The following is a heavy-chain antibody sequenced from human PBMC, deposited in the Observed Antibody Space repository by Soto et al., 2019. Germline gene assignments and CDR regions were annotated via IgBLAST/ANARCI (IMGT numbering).Heavy chain of an antibody. V-gene: IGHV4-59*01. D-gene: IGHD1-26*01. Sequence: SETLSLTCTVSGGSISSYYWSWIRQPPGKGLEWIGYIYYSGSTNYNPSLKSRVTISVDTSKNQFSLKLSSLTAADTAVYYCARGLKVGDPRYWGQGTLVTVSS. CDR2: IYYSGST. CDR1: GGSISSYY. CDR3: ARGLKVGDPRY. J-gene: IGHJ4*02.